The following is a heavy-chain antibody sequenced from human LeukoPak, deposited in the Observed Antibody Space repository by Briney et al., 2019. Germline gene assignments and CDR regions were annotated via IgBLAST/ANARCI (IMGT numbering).Heavy chain of an antibody. CDR1: GFTFSSYS. Sequence: GGSLRLSCAASGFTFSSYSMNGLRQAPGKGLEWVSSISSSSSYIYYADSVKGRFTISRDNAKNSLYLQMNSLRAEDTAVYFFERETAYDILTPPGYWGQGTLVTVSS. CDR2: ISSSSSYI. CDR3: ERETAYDILTPPGY. J-gene: IGHJ4*02. D-gene: IGHD3-9*01. V-gene: IGHV3-21*01.